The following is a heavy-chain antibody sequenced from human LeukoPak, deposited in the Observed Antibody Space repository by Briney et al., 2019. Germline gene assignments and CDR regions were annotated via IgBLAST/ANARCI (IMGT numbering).Heavy chain of an antibody. D-gene: IGHD6-13*01. CDR1: GGSISSYY. J-gene: IGHJ4*02. CDR2: IYYSGSN. Sequence: SETLSLTCTVSGGSISSYYWSWIRQPPGKGLEWIGYIYYSGSNKYNPSLMSRVTISVDTSKNQFSLQLSSVTAADTAVYYCARDKDTSSCLDYWGQGTLVTVSS. CDR3: ARDKDTSSCLDY. V-gene: IGHV4-59*01.